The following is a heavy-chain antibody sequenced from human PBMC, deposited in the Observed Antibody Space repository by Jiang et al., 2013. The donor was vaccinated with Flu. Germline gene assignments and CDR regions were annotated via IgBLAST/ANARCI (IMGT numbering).Heavy chain of an antibody. CDR3: AHVVITYGGVIGDDAFDI. V-gene: IGHV2-5*02. Sequence: SLSATWSGVWAGYRQPPRKGPGVGLSVIYWDDDRRYSPSLKSRLAITKDTSRNRVVLIMTNMDPVDTATYYCAHVVITYGGVIGDDAFDIWGQGTVVTVSS. J-gene: IGHJ3*02. CDR1: SLSATWSGV. D-gene: IGHD3-16*02. CDR2: IYWDDDR.